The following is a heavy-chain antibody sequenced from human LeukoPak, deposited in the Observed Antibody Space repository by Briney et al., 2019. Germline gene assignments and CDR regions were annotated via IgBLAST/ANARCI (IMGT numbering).Heavy chain of an antibody. CDR2: IIPILGIA. J-gene: IGHJ5*02. Sequence: GASVKVSCKASGYTFTSYYMHWVRQAPGQGLEWMGRIIPILGIANYAQRFQGRVTITADKSTSTAYMELSSLRSEDTAVYYCARARVGDRFDPWGQGTLVTVSS. D-gene: IGHD1-26*01. CDR3: ARARVGDRFDP. CDR1: GYTFTSYY. V-gene: IGHV1-69*04.